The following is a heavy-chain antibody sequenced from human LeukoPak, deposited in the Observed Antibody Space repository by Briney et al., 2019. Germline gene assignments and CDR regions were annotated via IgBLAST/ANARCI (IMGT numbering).Heavy chain of an antibody. V-gene: IGHV4-39*07. J-gene: IGHJ4*02. CDR3: ARAPVYSGTFFDY. CDR1: GGSISSSSYY. Sequence: SETLSLTCTVSGGSISSSSYYWGWIRQPPGKGLEWIGSIYYSGSTYYNPSLKSRVTISLDTSKNQFSLKLSSVTAADTAVYYCARAPVYSGTFFDYWGQGTLVTVSS. D-gene: IGHD1-26*01. CDR2: IYYSGST.